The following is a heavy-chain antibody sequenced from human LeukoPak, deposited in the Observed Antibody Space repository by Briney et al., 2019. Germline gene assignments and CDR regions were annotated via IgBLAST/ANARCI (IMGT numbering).Heavy chain of an antibody. V-gene: IGHV1-46*01. D-gene: IGHD6-13*01. CDR1: GYTFTGYY. J-gene: IGHJ5*02. CDR3: ARGGQQLVMYNWFDP. CDR2: INPSGGST. Sequence: ASVKVSCKASGYTFTGYYMHWVRQAPGQGLEWMGIINPSGGSTSYAQKFQGRVTMTRDMSTSTVYMELSSLRSEDTAVYYCARGGQQLVMYNWFDPWGQGTLVTVSS.